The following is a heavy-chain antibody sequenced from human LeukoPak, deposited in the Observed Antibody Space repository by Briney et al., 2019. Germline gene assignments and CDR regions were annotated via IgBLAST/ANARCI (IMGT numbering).Heavy chain of an antibody. CDR2: LSSDGGYK. CDR1: GFTFTTYA. J-gene: IGHJ4*02. Sequence: GGSLRLSCAASGFTFTTYAMNWVRQAPGKGLEWVSGLSSDGGYKYYADSAKGRFTISRDNSKNTLHLQMSSLRAEDTAIYYCTRDPSGSGPDFDFWGQGTLVIVSS. CDR3: TRDPSGSGPDFDF. V-gene: IGHV3-23*01. D-gene: IGHD3-10*01.